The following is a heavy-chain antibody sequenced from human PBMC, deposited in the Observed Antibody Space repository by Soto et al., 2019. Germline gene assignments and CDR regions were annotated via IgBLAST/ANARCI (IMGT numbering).Heavy chain of an antibody. D-gene: IGHD5-18*01. J-gene: IGHJ6*02. CDR3: TTCGYSYGYLHYYYSLDV. V-gene: IGHV3-15*01. CDR1: GFTFSNAW. Sequence: EVQLVESGGGLVKPGGSLRLSCAASGFTFSNAWMSWVRQAPGKGLEWVGHIKSKSDGGTTDYTAPVKSRFTISRDDSKNTLYLQMDSLKTEATAVYYCTTCGYSYGYLHYYYSLDVWGQGTTVTVSS. CDR2: IKSKSDGGTT.